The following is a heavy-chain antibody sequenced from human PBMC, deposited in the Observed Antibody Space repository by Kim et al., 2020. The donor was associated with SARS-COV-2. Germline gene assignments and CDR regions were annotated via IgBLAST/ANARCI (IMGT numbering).Heavy chain of an antibody. Sequence: GGSLRLSCAASGFTFSSYGMHWVRQAPGKGLEWVAVISYDGSNKYYADSVKGRFTISRDNSKNTLYLQMNSLRAEDTAVYYCAKGLAPPGYSSSWYGNYYYYGMDVWGQATTFTVSS. CDR1: GFTFSSYG. J-gene: IGHJ6*02. D-gene: IGHD6-13*01. CDR3: AKGLAPPGYSSSWYGNYYYYGMDV. V-gene: IGHV3-30*18. CDR2: ISYDGSNK.